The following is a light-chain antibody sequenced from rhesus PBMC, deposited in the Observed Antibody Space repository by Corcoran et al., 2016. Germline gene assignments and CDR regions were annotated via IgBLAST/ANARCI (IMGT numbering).Light chain of an antibody. J-gene: IGKJ3*01. Sequence: DIQMTQSPLSLSASVGDRVTITCRASENVYNYLTWYQQKPGKAPKLLIYKASNLQSGVPLRFSGSGTGTDYTFTISSLQSEDVATYYCQHNYGTPFTFGPGTKLDIK. CDR2: KAS. V-gene: IGKV1-74*01. CDR3: QHNYGTPFT. CDR1: ENVYNY.